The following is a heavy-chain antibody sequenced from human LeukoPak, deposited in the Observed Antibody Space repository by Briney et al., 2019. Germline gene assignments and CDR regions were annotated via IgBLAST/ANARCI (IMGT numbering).Heavy chain of an antibody. D-gene: IGHD3-22*01. Sequence: GSSVKVSXKASGGTFSSYTISWVRQAPGQGLEWMGRIIPILGIANYAQKFQGRVTITADKSTSTAYMELSSLRSEDTAVYYCATDYYDSSGYYYGGTDWGQGTLVTVSS. CDR2: IIPILGIA. V-gene: IGHV1-69*02. CDR3: ATDYYDSSGYYYGGTD. J-gene: IGHJ4*02. CDR1: GGTFSSYT.